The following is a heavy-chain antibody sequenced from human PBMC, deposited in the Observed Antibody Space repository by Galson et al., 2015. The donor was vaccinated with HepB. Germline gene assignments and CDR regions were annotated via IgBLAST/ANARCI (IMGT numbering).Heavy chain of an antibody. V-gene: IGHV3-21*01. CDR3: ARVLGREYYFDY. J-gene: IGHJ4*02. CDR2: ISSSSYI. CDR1: GFTFSSYS. D-gene: IGHD3-10*01. Sequence: SLRLSCAASGFTFSSYSMNWVRQAPGKGLEWVSSISSSSYIYYADSVKGRFTISRDNAKNSLYLQMNSLRAEDTAVYYCARVLGREYYFDYWGQGTLVTVSS.